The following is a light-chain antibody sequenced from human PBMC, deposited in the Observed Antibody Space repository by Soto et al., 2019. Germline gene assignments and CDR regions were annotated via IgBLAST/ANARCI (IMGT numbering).Light chain of an antibody. Sequence: DIQMTQSPSTLSGSVGDRVTITCRASQTISSWLALYQQKPGKAPKLLIYKASTLKSGVPSRFSGSGSGTEFTLTISSLQPDEFANYYCQHYNSYSEAFGQGTKVELK. CDR3: QHYNSYSEA. CDR1: QTISSW. CDR2: KAS. J-gene: IGKJ1*01. V-gene: IGKV1-5*03.